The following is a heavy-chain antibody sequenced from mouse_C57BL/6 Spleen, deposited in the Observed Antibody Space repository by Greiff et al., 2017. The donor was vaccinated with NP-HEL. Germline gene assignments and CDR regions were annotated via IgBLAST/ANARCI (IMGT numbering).Heavy chain of an antibody. J-gene: IGHJ2*01. Sequence: QVQLKESGAELMKPGASVTLSCKATGYTFTGYWIEWVKQRPGHGLEWIGEILPGSCGTTYNENFKGKATFTADTSYNTAYIQLSSLTTEDSAIYYCARCDGYSNSFDYWGQGTTLTVSS. CDR3: ARCDGYSNSFDY. CDR1: GYTFTGYW. V-gene: IGHV1-9*01. CDR2: ILPGSCGT. D-gene: IGHD2-3*01.